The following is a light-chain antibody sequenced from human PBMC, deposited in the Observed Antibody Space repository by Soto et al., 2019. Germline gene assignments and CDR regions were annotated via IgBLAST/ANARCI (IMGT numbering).Light chain of an antibody. CDR3: QQYSNSPLT. J-gene: IGKJ4*01. CDR2: VAS. CDR1: ETVSNNY. V-gene: IGKV3-20*01. Sequence: EVVLTQSPGSLSLSPGARATLSCRASETVSNNYLAWYQQKPGQAPRLLIFVASSRATGIPDRFRGSGSGTDFTLTITRLEPEDFAVYYCQQYSNSPLTVGGGTKVDIK.